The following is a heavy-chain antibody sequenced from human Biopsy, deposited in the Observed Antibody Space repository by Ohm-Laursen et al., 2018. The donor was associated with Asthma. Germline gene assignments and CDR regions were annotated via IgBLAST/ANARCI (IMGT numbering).Heavy chain of an antibody. CDR1: GASIKTDDHY. CDR3: ARASVAASSNWFDP. J-gene: IGHJ5*02. D-gene: IGHD6-19*01. V-gene: IGHV4-30-4*01. Sequence: PSQTLSLTCTVSGASIKTDDHYWSWLRQPPGKGLEWFRFIHYSGSTSYNPSLKGGVTISVDTSKNQFSLKLSSVTAADTAVYYCARASVAASSNWFDPWGQGTLVTVSS. CDR2: IHYSGST.